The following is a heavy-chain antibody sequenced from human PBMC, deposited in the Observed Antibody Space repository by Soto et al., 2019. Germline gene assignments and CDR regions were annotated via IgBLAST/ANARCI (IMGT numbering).Heavy chain of an antibody. CDR3: SRSPKYDFWIPRFDP. D-gene: IGHD3-3*01. CDR1: GGSRSSYY. CDR2: IYYRGRT. J-gene: IGHJ5*02. Sequence: SETLSLTCTVSGGSRSSYYWSWIRQPPGKGVEWIVYIYYRGRTNYNPSHKSLVTTSVDTSKNQFSLKLSSVTAADAAWYYGSRSPKYDFWIPRFDPWAQGSLV. V-gene: IGHV4-59*12.